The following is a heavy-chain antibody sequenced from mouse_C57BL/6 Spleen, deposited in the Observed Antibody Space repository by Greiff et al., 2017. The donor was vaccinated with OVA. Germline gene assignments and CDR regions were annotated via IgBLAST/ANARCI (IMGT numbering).Heavy chain of an antibody. Sequence: VQLQQSGAELARPGASVKLSCKASGYTFTSYGISWVKQRTGQGLEWIGEIYPRSGNTYYNEKFKGKATLTADKSSSTAYMELRSLTSEDSAVYFCARRVPSASRAHFNTMDSWGEETPVTASS. V-gene: IGHV1-81*01. J-gene: IGHJ4*01. CDR2: IYPRSGNT. D-gene: IGHD1-1*01. CDR1: GYTFTSYG. CDR3: ARRVPSASRAHFNTMDS.